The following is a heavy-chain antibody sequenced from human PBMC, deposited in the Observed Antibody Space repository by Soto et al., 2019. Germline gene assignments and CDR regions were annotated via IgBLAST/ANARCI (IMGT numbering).Heavy chain of an antibody. CDR3: AHRRTYACFDS. D-gene: IGHD2-2*01. V-gene: IGHV2-5*01. J-gene: IGHJ4*02. CDR1: GFSLSSSGGG. Sequence: SGPTLVNPTQTLTLTCTFSGFSLSSSGGGVGWIRQPPGKALEWLALIHWNDDKRYSPSLKNRLTITEDTSKNLVVLSMTNMDPVDTATYYFAHRRTYACFDSRGQGIPVTVS. CDR2: IHWNDDK.